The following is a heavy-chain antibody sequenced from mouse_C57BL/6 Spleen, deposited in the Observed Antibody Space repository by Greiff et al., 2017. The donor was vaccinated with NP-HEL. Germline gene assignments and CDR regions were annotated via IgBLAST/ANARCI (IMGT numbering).Heavy chain of an antibody. J-gene: IGHJ1*03. CDR3: ARDYDGYFYWYFDV. Sequence: EVQLVESGGGLVKPGGSLKLSCAASGFTFSSYAMSWVRQTPEKRLEWVATISDGGSYTYYPDNVKGRFTISRDNAKNNLYLQMSHLKSEDTAMYYCARDYDGYFYWYFDVLGTGTTVTVSS. CDR1: GFTFSSYA. V-gene: IGHV5-4*01. CDR2: ISDGGSYT. D-gene: IGHD2-3*01.